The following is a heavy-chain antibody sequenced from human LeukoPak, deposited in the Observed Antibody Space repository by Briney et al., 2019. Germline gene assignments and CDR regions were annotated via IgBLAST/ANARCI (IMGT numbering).Heavy chain of an antibody. CDR1: GGSISSSNYY. CDR3: ATMGLTGAIPYFDY. Sequence: TSETLSLTCTVSGGSISSSNYYWGWIRQPPGKGLEWIGSIYYSGSTYYNPSLESRVTISVDTSKNQFSLKLSSVTAADTAVYYCATMGLTGAIPYFDYWGQGTLVTVSS. CDR2: IYYSGST. J-gene: IGHJ4*02. V-gene: IGHV4-39*01. D-gene: IGHD1-26*01.